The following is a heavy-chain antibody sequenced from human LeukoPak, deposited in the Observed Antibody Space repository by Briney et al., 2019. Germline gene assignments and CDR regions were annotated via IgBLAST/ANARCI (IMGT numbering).Heavy chain of an antibody. CDR3: ARDNPSSGWYGYYYGMDV. Sequence: GGSLRLSCAASGFTFSSYWMSWVRQAPGKGLEWVANIKQDGSEKYYVDSVKGRFTISRDNAKNSLRLQMNSLRAEDTAVYYCARDNPSSGWYGYYYGMDVWGQGTTVTVSS. CDR1: GFTFSSYW. CDR2: IKQDGSEK. J-gene: IGHJ6*02. V-gene: IGHV3-7*01. D-gene: IGHD6-19*01.